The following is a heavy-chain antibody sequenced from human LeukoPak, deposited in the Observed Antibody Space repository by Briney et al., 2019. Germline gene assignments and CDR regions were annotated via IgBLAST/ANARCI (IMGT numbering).Heavy chain of an antibody. Sequence: ASVTLSCKASGYTFTGYYKHWVRQAPGQGLEWMGWINPNSGGTNYAQKYQGRVTMTRDTSISTAYMELSRLRSDDTAVYYCARDAVEMATTVGRYWGQGTLVTVSS. D-gene: IGHD5-24*01. V-gene: IGHV1-2*02. CDR1: GYTFTGYY. J-gene: IGHJ4*02. CDR3: ARDAVEMATTVGRY. CDR2: INPNSGGT.